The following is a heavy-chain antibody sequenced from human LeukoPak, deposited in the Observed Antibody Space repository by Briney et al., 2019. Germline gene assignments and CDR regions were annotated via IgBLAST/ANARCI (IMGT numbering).Heavy chain of an antibody. J-gene: IGHJ5*02. CDR3: ENDLPGRTWFDT. D-gene: IGHD3/OR15-3a*01. CDR2: IRGSGGTT. V-gene: IGHV3-23*01. Sequence: SSIRGSGGTTYYADSVQGRSTISRDNSKNTLYLQMNSLRAEDTAIYYCENDLPGRTWFDTWGQGTLVTVSS.